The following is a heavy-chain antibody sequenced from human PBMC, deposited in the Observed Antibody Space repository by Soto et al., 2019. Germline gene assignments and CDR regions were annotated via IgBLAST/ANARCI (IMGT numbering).Heavy chain of an antibody. J-gene: IGHJ4*02. CDR3: ASLTEDYGDYVVAIDY. D-gene: IGHD4-17*01. Sequence: QVQLVQSGAEVKKPGSSVKVSCKASGGTFSSYTISWVRQAPGHGLEWMGRIIPILGIANYAQKFQGRVTITEDKSTSPAYMELSSLRSEDTAVYYCASLTEDYGDYVVAIDYWGQGTLVTVSS. CDR1: GGTFSSYT. V-gene: IGHV1-69*02. CDR2: IIPILGIA.